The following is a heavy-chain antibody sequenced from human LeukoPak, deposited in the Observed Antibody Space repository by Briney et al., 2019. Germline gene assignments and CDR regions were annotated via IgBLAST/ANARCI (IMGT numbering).Heavy chain of an antibody. CDR1: GYTFTSYG. CDR3: ARFVVVVAATPGPPNNWCDP. Sequence: ASVKVSCKASGYTFTSYGISWVRQAPGQGLEWMGWISAYNGNTNYAQKLQGRVTMTTDTSTSTAYMELRSLRSDDTAVYYCARFVVVVAATPGPPNNWCDPWGQGTLVTVSS. CDR2: ISAYNGNT. D-gene: IGHD2-15*01. V-gene: IGHV1-18*01. J-gene: IGHJ5*02.